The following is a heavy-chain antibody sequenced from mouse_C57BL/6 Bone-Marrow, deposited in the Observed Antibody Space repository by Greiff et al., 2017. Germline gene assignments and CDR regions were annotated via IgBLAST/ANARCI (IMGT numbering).Heavy chain of an antibody. V-gene: IGHV1-64*01. Sequence: QVQLQQPGAELVKPGASVKLSCKASGYTFTSYWMHWVKPRPGQGLEWIGMIHPNSGSTNYNEKFKSKATLTVDKSSSTAYMQLSSLTSEDSAVYYCARKGIWYFDVWGTGTTVTVSS. J-gene: IGHJ1*03. CDR2: IHPNSGST. CDR3: ARKGIWYFDV. CDR1: GYTFTSYW.